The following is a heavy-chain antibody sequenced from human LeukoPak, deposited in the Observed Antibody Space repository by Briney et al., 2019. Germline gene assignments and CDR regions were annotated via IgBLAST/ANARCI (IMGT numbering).Heavy chain of an antibody. J-gene: IGHJ4*02. D-gene: IGHD5-12*01. V-gene: IGHV3-21*04. CDR2: ISSSSSYI. Sequence: GGSLRLSCAASGFTFSSYSMNWVRQAPGKGLEWVSSISSSSSYIYYADSVKGRFTISRDNAKNSLYLQMNSLRAEDTAVYYCARAMDIVATWLDYWGQGTLVTVSS. CDR1: GFTFSSYS. CDR3: ARAMDIVATWLDY.